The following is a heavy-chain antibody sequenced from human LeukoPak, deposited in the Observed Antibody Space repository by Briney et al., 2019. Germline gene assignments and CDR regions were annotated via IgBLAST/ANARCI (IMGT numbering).Heavy chain of an antibody. CDR2: IKSKTDGGTT. V-gene: IGHV3-15*01. Sequence: PGGSLRLSCAASGFTFSNAWMSWVRQAPGKGLEWVGRIKSKTDGGTTDYAAPVKGRFTISRDDSKNTLYLQMNSLKTEDTAVYYCTTGPGDILTGYFDYWGQGTLVTVSS. D-gene: IGHD3-9*01. CDR3: TTGPGDILTGYFDY. CDR1: GFTFSNAW. J-gene: IGHJ4*02.